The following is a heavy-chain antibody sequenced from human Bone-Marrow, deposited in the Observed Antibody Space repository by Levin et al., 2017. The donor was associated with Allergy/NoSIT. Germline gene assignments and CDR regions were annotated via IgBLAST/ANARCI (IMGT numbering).Heavy chain of an antibody. CDR3: AGGPLGRRRATYFDY. J-gene: IGHJ4*02. CDR1: GFTFSNSD. D-gene: IGHD3-3*02. CDR2: ISDSSGIV. Sequence: HTGGSLRLSCAASGFTFSNSDMNWVRQAPGKGLEWVSYISDSSGIVYYADSVKGRFTISRDNAKNSLYLQMNSLRDEDTAVYYCAGGPLGRRRATYFDYWGQGTLVTVSS. V-gene: IGHV3-48*02.